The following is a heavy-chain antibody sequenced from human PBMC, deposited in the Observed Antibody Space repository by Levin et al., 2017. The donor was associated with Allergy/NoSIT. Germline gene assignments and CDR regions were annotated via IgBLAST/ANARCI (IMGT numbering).Heavy chain of an antibody. Sequence: GESLKISCAASGFTFSNYAMTWVRQAPGKGLEWVSAVSGTGRSTYYADSVKGRFTISRDNSKNTLYLQMSSLRAEDTAIYYCAKADYAGFVESGYFHHWGQGTLVTVSS. D-gene: IGHD3-10*01. CDR2: VSGTGRST. J-gene: IGHJ1*01. CDR1: GFTFSNYA. V-gene: IGHV3-23*01. CDR3: AKADYAGFVESGYFHH.